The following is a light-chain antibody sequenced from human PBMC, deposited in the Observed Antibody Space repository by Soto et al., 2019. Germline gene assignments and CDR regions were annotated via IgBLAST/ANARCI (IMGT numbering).Light chain of an antibody. J-gene: IGKJ3*01. CDR2: AAS. CDR3: QQSYSTSFT. V-gene: IGKV1-39*01. CDR1: QTVTTY. Sequence: DIQMTQSPSSLSASVGDRVTITCRASQTVTTYLNWYQQKPGEAPKLLIYAASTLHTGVPSRFSGSGSGTDFPLIITGLQPEDFATYFCQQSYSTSFTFGPGTTVDIK.